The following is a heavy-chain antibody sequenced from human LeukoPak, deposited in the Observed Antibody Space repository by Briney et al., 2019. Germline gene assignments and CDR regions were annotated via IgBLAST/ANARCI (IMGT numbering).Heavy chain of an antibody. D-gene: IGHD5-24*01. CDR1: GFTFSNYY. J-gene: IGHJ4*02. Sequence: GSLRLSCAASGFTFSNYYMSWIRQPPGKGLEWFVEINSSGSTNYNPSLKSRVTISLDTTNNHSSLRLSSVTAADTAVYYCARGPADYNKLKPGERDGYNYKSMRTPFDNWGQGTPVTVSS. CDR3: ARGPADYNKLKPGERDGYNYKSMRTPFDN. V-gene: IGHV4-34*01. CDR2: INSSGST.